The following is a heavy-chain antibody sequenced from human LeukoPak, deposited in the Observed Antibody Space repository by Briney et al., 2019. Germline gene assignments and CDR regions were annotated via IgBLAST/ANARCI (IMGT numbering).Heavy chain of an antibody. D-gene: IGHD2-8*02. Sequence: GGSLRLSCAASGFTFSSYSMNWVRQAPGKGLEWVSSISSSSSYIYYADSVKGRFTISRDNAKNSLYLQMNSLRAEDTAVYYCAKGSGILISPPFDYWGQGALVTVSS. CDR2: ISSSSSYI. J-gene: IGHJ4*02. V-gene: IGHV3-21*01. CDR3: AKGSGILISPPFDY. CDR1: GFTFSSYS.